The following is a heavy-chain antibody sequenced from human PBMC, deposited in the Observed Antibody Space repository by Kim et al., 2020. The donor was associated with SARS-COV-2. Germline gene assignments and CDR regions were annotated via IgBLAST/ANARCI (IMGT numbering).Heavy chain of an antibody. V-gene: IGHV4-59*09. Sequence: NPSLKSRVTISVNTSKTQFSLKLSSVTAADTAVYYCARGGGFGPFWGWFDPWGQGTLVTVSS. CDR3: ARGGGFGPFWGWFDP. J-gene: IGHJ5*02. D-gene: IGHD3-10*01.